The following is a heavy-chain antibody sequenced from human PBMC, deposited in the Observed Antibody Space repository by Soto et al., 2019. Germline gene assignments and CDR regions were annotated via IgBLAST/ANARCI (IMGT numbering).Heavy chain of an antibody. V-gene: IGHV3-23*01. CDR3: AKDSISYNGIYDAFDV. D-gene: IGHD3-3*02. J-gene: IGHJ3*01. CDR1: GFTFINYA. CDR2: IGGGDDI. Sequence: VQLLESGGGLVQPGGSLRLSCEASGFTFINYAMAWVRQTPGEWPEWVSTIGGGDDIFYAESVQGRFIISRDDSRSTMYLQMYNLRVEDTSIYFCAKDSISYNGIYDAFDVWGQGTVVTVSS.